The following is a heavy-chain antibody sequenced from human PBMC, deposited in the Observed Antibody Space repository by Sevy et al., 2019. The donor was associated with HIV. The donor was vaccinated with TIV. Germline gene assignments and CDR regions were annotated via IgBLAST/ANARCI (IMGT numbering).Heavy chain of an antibody. V-gene: IGHV3-15*07. J-gene: IGHJ4*02. CDR2: IKSTPDGGTT. D-gene: IGHD3-22*01. Sequence: GGSLRLSCAASGFTFINAWMNWVRQAPGKGLEWVGRIKSTPDGGTTDYAAPVKGRFTISRNDSQNTLYLQMNSLKTEDTAVYYCTTDGEYHYDSCGLFDYWGQGALVTVSS. CDR1: GFTFINAW. CDR3: TTDGEYHYDSCGLFDY.